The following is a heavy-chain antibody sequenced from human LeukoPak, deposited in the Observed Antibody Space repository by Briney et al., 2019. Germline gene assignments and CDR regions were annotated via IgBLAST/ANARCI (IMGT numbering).Heavy chain of an antibody. CDR3: VREGRVSGYDFDC. CDR2: INSDGSSI. J-gene: IGHJ4*02. D-gene: IGHD5-12*01. Sequence: GGSLRLSCAASGFTFSSYWMHWVRHAPGKGLMWVSRINSDGSSITYADSVKGRFTISRDNAKNTLYLQMNSLRVEDTAVYYCVREGRVSGYDFDCWGQGTLVTVSS. V-gene: IGHV3-74*03. CDR1: GFTFSSYW.